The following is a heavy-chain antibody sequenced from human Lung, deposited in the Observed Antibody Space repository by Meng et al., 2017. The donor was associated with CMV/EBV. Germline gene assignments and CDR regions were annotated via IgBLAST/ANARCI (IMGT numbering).Heavy chain of an antibody. CDR2: IYYSGST. CDR3: ARNSPAAPHYYYYGMDV. J-gene: IGHJ6*02. D-gene: IGHD2-2*01. V-gene: IGHV4-59*01. Sequence: GSLRLXCAASGFTFSSYAMHWIRQPPGKGLEWIGYIYYSGSTNYNPSLKSRVTISVDTSKNQFSLKLSSVTAADTAVYYCARNSPAAPHYYYYGMDVWGQGTTVPSP. CDR1: GFTFSSYA.